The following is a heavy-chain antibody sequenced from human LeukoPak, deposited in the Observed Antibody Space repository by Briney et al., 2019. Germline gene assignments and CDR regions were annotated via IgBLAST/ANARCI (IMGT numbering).Heavy chain of an antibody. CDR1: GFTFSDYW. CDR2: IPPDGSVA. CDR3: ARLFGGVTTFDY. D-gene: IGHD3-10*01. J-gene: IGHJ4*02. Sequence: GESLRLSCVGSGFTFSDYWMSWVRLGPGKGLEWVASIPPDGSVARYVGSLKGRFTISRDDARSSVFLQMNSLRAEDTAVYYCARLFGGVTTFDYWGQGALVTVSS. V-gene: IGHV3-7*01.